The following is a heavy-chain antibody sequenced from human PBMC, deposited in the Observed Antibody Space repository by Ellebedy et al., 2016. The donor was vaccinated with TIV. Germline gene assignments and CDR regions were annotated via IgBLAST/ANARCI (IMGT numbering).Heavy chain of an antibody. J-gene: IGHJ3*02. D-gene: IGHD4-17*01. CDR2: ISHDGSNK. CDR1: GFTFSSCG. CDR3: ASDGSYGDYLSPTHAFVM. V-gene: IGHV3-30*03. Sequence: GESLKISCAASGFTFSSCGVHWVRQVPGKGLEWVAVISHDGSNKYYADSVKGRFTISRDNAKTSLYLQMNSLRGDDTAMYYCASDGSYGDYLSPTHAFVMWGQGTMVSVSS.